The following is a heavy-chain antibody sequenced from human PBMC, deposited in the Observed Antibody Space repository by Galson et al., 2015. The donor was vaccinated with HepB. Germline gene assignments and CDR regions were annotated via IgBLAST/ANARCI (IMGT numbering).Heavy chain of an antibody. D-gene: IGHD2-15*01. Sequence: SVKVSCKASGYTFTSYGISWVRQAPGQGLEWMGWISAYNGNTDYAQKLQGRVTMTTDTSTSTAYMELRSLRSDDTAVYYCTGDKGGHGGSEYWRQGTLVTVSS. J-gene: IGHJ4*02. CDR1: GYTFTSYG. CDR2: ISAYNGNT. CDR3: TGDKGGHGGSEY. V-gene: IGHV1-18*01.